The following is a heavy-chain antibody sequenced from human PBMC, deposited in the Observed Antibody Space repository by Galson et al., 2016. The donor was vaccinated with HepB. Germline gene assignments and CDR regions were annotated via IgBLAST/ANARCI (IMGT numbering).Heavy chain of an antibody. Sequence: QSGAEVKKPGESLKISCQGSGYSFSSYWIGWVRQMPGKGLEWMGIIYPFESETRYSPSFQGQFTISADESISTAYLRWSSLKSSDSAMYYCARLYGYSGYDSSDDWGQGTLVTVSS. CDR3: ARLYGYSGYDSSDD. J-gene: IGHJ4*02. CDR1: GYSFSSYW. D-gene: IGHD5-12*01. V-gene: IGHV5-51*01. CDR2: IYPFESET.